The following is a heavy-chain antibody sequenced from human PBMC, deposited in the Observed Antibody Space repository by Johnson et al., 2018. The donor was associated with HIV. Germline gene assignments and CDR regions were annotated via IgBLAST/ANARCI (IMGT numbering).Heavy chain of an antibody. V-gene: IGHV3-23*04. J-gene: IGHJ3*02. CDR1: GFTFSSYA. CDR3: ANALILDAFNI. D-gene: IGHD2-21*01. Sequence: VQLVESGGGVVQPGGSLRLSCAASGFTFSSYAMDWVRQAPGKGLEWVSFISGGDDDTYYADSVKGRFTISRDNSKNTLYLQMNSLRADDTAVYYCANALILDAFNIWGQGTMVTVSS. CDR2: ISGGDDDT.